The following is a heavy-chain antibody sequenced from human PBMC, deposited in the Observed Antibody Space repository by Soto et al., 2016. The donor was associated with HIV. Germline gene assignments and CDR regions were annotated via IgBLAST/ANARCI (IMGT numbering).Heavy chain of an antibody. CDR3: ARGGVVVVAADAFDI. V-gene: IGHV3-7*01. Sequence: EVQLVESGGGLVQPGGSLRLSCAASGFTFSSYWMSWVRQAPGKGLEWVANIKQDGSEKYYVDSVKGRFTISRDNAKNSLYLQMNSLRAEDTAVYYCARGGVVVVAADAFDIWGQGTMVTVSS. D-gene: IGHD2-15*01. CDR2: IKQDGSEK. CDR1: GFTFSSYW. J-gene: IGHJ3*02.